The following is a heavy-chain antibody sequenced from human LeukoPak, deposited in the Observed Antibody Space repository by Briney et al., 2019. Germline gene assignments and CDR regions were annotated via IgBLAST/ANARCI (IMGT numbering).Heavy chain of an antibody. V-gene: IGHV3-53*01. CDR3: ARERKYQLISAGSDP. D-gene: IGHD2-2*01. J-gene: IGHJ5*02. CDR1: GFTVSSNY. CDR2: IYSGGST. Sequence: GGSLRLSCAASGFTVSSNYMSWVRQAPGKGLEWVSVIYSGGSTYYADSVKGRFTISRDNSKNTLYLQMNSLRAEDTAVYYCARERKYQLISAGSDPWGQGTLVTVSS.